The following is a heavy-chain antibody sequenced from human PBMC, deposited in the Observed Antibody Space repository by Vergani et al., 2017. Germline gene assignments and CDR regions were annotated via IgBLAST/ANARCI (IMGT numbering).Heavy chain of an antibody. D-gene: IGHD2-15*01. Sequence: VQVVESGGGLIKPGGSLRLSCVVSGITFKNAWINWVRQAPGKGLEWVAVIAYDGSKSYYADSVKGRFTISRDNSKNTLYLQMKSLRPEDTAVYYCAKEGGGYCSGGTCYPEYWGQGTLVIVSS. CDR1: GITFKNAW. V-gene: IGHV3-30*18. CDR3: AKEGGGYCSGGTCYPEY. CDR2: IAYDGSKS. J-gene: IGHJ4*02.